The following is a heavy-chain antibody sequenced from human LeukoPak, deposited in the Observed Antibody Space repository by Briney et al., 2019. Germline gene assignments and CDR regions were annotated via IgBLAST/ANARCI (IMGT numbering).Heavy chain of an antibody. CDR1: GYTFTGYY. D-gene: IGHD3-22*01. CDR2: INPNSGGT. V-gene: IGHV1-2*02. CDR3: ARDFHSSGFYYYGMDV. Sequence: ASVKVSCKASGYTFTGYYMHWVRQAPGQGLEWMGWINPNSGGTNYAQEFQGRVTMTRDTSISTAYMELSRLRSDDTAVYYCARDFHSSGFYYYGMDVWGQGTTVTVSS. J-gene: IGHJ6*02.